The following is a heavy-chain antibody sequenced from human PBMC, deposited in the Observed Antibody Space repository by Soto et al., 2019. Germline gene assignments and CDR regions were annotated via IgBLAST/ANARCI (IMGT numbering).Heavy chain of an antibody. CDR2: HYSGGSA. CDR1: GFSVSSNY. J-gene: IGHJ5*02. Sequence: GSLRLSCAISGFSVSSNYLSWVRQAPGKVLEWVSVHYSGGSAYYADSVQGRFTISRDKSNNTLYLQMRRVRAEDTAVYFCARHRHPRGTVGATSPLDPWGQGXQVTVYS. V-gene: IGHV3-53*01. CDR3: ARHRHPRGTVGATSPLDP. D-gene: IGHD1-26*01.